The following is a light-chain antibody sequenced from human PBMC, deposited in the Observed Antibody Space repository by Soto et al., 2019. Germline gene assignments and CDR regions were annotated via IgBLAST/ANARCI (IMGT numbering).Light chain of an antibody. CDR1: SSNIGAGYN. Sequence: QSVLTQPPSVSGAPGQRVSISCTGSSSNIGAGYNVHWYQQLPGTAPKLLIYDNNNRPSGVPDRFSGSKSGTSASLAITGLQAEDEADFYCQSYDTSLSGFYVFGTATKVTVL. J-gene: IGLJ1*01. CDR3: QSYDTSLSGFYV. CDR2: DNN. V-gene: IGLV1-40*01.